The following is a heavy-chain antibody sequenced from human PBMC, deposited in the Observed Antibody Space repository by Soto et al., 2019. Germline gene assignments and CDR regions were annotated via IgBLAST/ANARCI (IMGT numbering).Heavy chain of an antibody. D-gene: IGHD3-10*01. CDR1: GASISRTGFH. CDR2: LYEGATT. CDR3: ARRGSGHTFAY. V-gene: IGHV4-39*01. Sequence: QLQLQESGPGLVKPSETLSLTCAVSGASISRTGFHWGWIRQPPGQGLEWIGSLYEGATTFYKSSLTSPGTRPADTSKSHFSLKLRSVTAADTAVYYCARRGSGHTFAYWGQGTLVTVSS. J-gene: IGHJ4*02.